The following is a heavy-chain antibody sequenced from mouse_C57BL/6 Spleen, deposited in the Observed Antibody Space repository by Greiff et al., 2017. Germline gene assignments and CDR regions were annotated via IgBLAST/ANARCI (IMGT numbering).Heavy chain of an antibody. D-gene: IGHD1-1*01. CDR3: ARDLSTVVATRGYFDD. Sequence: EVKLLESGPGLVKPSQSLSLTCSVTGYSITSGYYWNWIRQFPGNKLEWMGYISYDGSNNYNPSLKNRISLTRDTSKNQFFLKLNSVTTEDTATYYCARDLSTVVATRGYFDDWGQGTTRTVAS. J-gene: IGHJ2*01. V-gene: IGHV3-6*01. CDR1: GYSITSGYY. CDR2: ISYDGSN.